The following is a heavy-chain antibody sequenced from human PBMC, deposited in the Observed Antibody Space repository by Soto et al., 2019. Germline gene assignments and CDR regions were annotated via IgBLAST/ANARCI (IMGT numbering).Heavy chain of an antibody. D-gene: IGHD3-16*02. CDR2: INGDGSNT. V-gene: IGHV3-74*01. Sequence: EVQLVESGGTLVQPGGSLRLSCAATGFTFTNYWMHWVRQAPGKGLVWVSRINGDGSNTFYADSVKGRLTISRHNAENTVYLQMNSLRAEDTAVYYCARGIQYRYGMDVWGQGTTVTVSS. CDR1: GFTFTNYW. CDR3: ARGIQYRYGMDV. J-gene: IGHJ6*02.